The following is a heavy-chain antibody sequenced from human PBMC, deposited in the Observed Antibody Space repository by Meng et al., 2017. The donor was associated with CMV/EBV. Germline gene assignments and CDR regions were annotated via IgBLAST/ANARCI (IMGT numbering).Heavy chain of an antibody. Sequence: CGFTFSSAWLSWVRQAPGKWLEWVANIKQDDSETYYVDSVKGRFTISRDNAKNSLYLQMNSLRAEDTAVYYCAREGWRAAASGRFDPWGQGTLVTVSS. CDR3: AREGWRAAASGRFDP. CDR2: IKQDDSET. J-gene: IGHJ5*02. V-gene: IGHV3-7*03. D-gene: IGHD6-13*01. CDR1: GFTFSSAW.